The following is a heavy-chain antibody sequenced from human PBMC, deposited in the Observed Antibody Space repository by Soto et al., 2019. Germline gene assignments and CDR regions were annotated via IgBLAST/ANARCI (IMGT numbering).Heavy chain of an antibody. J-gene: IGHJ6*02. Sequence: PGESLKISCKGSGYRFTSYWIGWVRQMPGKGLEWMGIIYPGDSDTRYSPSFQGQVTISADKSISTAYLQWSSLKASDTAMYYCARYGEVGATYYYYGMDVWGQGTTVTVSS. CDR2: IYPGDSDT. D-gene: IGHD1-26*01. CDR1: GYRFTSYW. CDR3: ARYGEVGATYYYYGMDV. V-gene: IGHV5-51*01.